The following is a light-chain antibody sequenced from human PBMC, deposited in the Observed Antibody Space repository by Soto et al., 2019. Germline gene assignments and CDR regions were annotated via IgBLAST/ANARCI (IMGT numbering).Light chain of an antibody. V-gene: IGLV1-44*01. CDR1: RSDIGSNS. J-gene: IGLJ1*01. CDR3: AAWDDSLTGPV. CDR2: NDN. Sequence: QLVLTQPPSASGTPGQTVTISSSGSRSDIGSNSVSWYQHLPGTAPKLLIYNDNQRPSGVPDRFSGSRSGTSASLAISGLQSEDEADYYCAAWDDSLTGPVFGTGTKLTVL.